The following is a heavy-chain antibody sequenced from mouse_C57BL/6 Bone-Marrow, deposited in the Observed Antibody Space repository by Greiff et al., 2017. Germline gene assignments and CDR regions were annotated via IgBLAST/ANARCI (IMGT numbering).Heavy chain of an antibody. CDR1: GFTFTDYY. CDR3: ARWGYYYGSSYLWYFDV. Sequence: VQLQESGPVLVKPGPSVKISCKASGFTFTDYYMHWVKQSHGKSLEWIGLVYPYNGGTSYNQKFKGKATLTVDTSSSTAYMELNSLTSEDSAVYYCARWGYYYGSSYLWYFDVWGTGTTVTVSS. V-gene: IGHV1-36*01. D-gene: IGHD1-1*01. CDR2: VYPYNGGT. J-gene: IGHJ1*03.